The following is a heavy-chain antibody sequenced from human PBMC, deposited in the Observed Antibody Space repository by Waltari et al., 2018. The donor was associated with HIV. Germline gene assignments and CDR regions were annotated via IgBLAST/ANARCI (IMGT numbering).Heavy chain of an antibody. D-gene: IGHD6-6*01. CDR2: ISSSSSTI. CDR3: ARARTAARPFLS. V-gene: IGHV3-48*01. J-gene: IGHJ4*02. CDR1: GFTFSSYS. Sequence: EVQLVESGGGLVQPGGSLRLSCAASGFTFSSYSMNWVRQAAGKGLEWVSYISSSSSTIYYADSVKGRFTISRDNAKNSLYLQMNSLRAEDTAVYYCARARTAARPFLSWGQGTLVTVSS.